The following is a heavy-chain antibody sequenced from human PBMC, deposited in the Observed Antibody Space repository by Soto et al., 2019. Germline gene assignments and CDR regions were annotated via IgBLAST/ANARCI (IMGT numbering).Heavy chain of an antibody. V-gene: IGHV5-51*01. CDR3: ARTQDWGSGWYPSYYYYGMDV. D-gene: IGHD6-19*01. CDR2: IYPGDSNT. J-gene: IGHJ6*02. CDR1: GYSFTSYW. Sequence: PGESLKISCKGSGYSFTSYWIGWVRQMPGKGLEWMGIIYPGDSNTRYSPSLQGQVTISVDKSISTAYLQWSSPKATDTAMYYCARTQDWGSGWYPSYYYYGMDVWGQGTTVTVSS.